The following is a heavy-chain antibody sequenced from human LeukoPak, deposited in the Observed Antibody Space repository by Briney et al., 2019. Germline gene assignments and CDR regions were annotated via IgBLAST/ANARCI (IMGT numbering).Heavy chain of an antibody. Sequence: GGSLRLSCAASGFTFTSYWMTWLRQAPGKGLEWVANINPDGTKKTYVDSVKGRFTISRDNAENSLHLQMNSLRVEDTAVYYCASQPAVVDLDCWGQGTLVTVSS. CDR2: INPDGTKK. CDR1: GFTFTSYW. V-gene: IGHV3-7*01. J-gene: IGHJ4*02. D-gene: IGHD5-18*01. CDR3: ASQPAVVDLDC.